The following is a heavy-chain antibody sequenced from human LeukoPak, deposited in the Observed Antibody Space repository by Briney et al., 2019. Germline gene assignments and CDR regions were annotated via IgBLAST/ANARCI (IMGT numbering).Heavy chain of an antibody. Sequence: VASVKVSCKVSGYTLTELSMHWVRQAPGKGLEWMGGFDPEDGETIYAQKFQGRVTMTEDTSTDTAYMELSSLRSEDTAVYYCARDVVTMIVADDAFDIWGQGTMVTVSS. D-gene: IGHD3-22*01. J-gene: IGHJ3*02. CDR2: FDPEDGET. V-gene: IGHV1-24*01. CDR1: GYTLTELS. CDR3: ARDVVTMIVADDAFDI.